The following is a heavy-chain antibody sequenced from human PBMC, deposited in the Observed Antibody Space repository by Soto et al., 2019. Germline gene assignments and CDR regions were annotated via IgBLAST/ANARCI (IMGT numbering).Heavy chain of an antibody. D-gene: IGHD3-10*01. V-gene: IGHV1-18*01. Sequence: ASVKVSCKASGYTFTSYGISWVRQAPGQGLEWMGWISAYNGNTNYARKLQGRVTMTTDTSTSTAYMELRSLRSDDTAVYYCARDFARITMVRGVHYYYGMDVWGQGTTVTVSS. CDR1: GYTFTSYG. CDR3: ARDFARITMVRGVHYYYGMDV. J-gene: IGHJ6*02. CDR2: ISAYNGNT.